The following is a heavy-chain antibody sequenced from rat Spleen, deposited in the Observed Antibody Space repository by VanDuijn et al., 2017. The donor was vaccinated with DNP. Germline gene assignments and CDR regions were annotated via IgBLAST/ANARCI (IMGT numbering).Heavy chain of an antibody. CDR3: AGGGFSVLAY. CDR1: GFSVASYG. CDR2: IWGDGST. J-gene: IGHJ3*01. V-gene: IGHV2-77*01. Sequence: QVQMKETGPGLVQTTQTLSVTCTVSGFSVASYGVHWVRQAPGKGLEGLGKIWGDGSTNYNSLLKSRLSISRDTSKSQVFLTMNSLQTDDTAVYFCAGGGFSVLAYWGQGTLVTVSS. D-gene: IGHD1-11*01.